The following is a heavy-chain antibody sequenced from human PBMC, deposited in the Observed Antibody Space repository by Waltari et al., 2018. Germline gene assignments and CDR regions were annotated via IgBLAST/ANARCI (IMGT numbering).Heavy chain of an antibody. CDR2: VIPIFGTA. CDR1: GGTFSSYA. J-gene: IGHJ6*02. CDR3: ASGYYGSGPYYYYYGMDV. D-gene: IGHD3-10*01. Sequence: QVQLVQSGAEVKKPGSSVKVSCKASGGTFSSYAISWVRQAPGQGLEWMGGVIPIFGTANYAQKFQGRVTITADESTSTAYMELSSLRSEDTAVYYCASGYYGSGPYYYYYGMDVWGQGTTVTVSS. V-gene: IGHV1-69*01.